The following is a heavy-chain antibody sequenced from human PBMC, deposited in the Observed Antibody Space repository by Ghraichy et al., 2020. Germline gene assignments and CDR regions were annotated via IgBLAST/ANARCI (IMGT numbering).Heavy chain of an antibody. CDR1: GFTFSDYY. CDR3: ARSPLLKRLPPL. D-gene: IGHD3-16*01. CDR2: ISSSGSSTI. J-gene: IGHJ3*01. V-gene: IGHV3-11*01. Sequence: GESLNISCAASGFTFSDYYMSWIRQAPGKGLEWVSYISSSGSSTIYYADSVKVRFTISRDNAKNSLYLQMNSLRAEDTAVYYCARSPLLKRLPPLWGQGTMVTVYS.